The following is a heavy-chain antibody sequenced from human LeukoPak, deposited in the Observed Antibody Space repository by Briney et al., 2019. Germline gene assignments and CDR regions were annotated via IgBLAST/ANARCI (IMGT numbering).Heavy chain of an antibody. J-gene: IGHJ4*02. V-gene: IGHV3-11*01. D-gene: IGHD6-6*01. CDR1: GFTFSDYY. CDR2: ISSSGSTI. Sequence: GGSLRLSCAASGFTFSDYYMSWISQAPGKGLEWVSYISSSGSTIYYADSVKGRFTISRDNAKNSLYLQMNSLRAEDTAVYYCARYRIEYSSSSDFDYWGQGTLVTVSS. CDR3: ARYRIEYSSSSDFDY.